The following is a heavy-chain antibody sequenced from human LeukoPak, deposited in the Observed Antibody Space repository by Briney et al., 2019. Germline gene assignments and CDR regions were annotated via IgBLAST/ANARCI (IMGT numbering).Heavy chain of an antibody. Sequence: ASVQVSCKASGYTFTGYYMHWVRQAPGQGLEWMGWINPNSGGTNYAQKFQGRVTMTRDTSISTAYMELSRLRSDDTAVYYCARYYYGSGREAFDIWGQGTMVTVSS. V-gene: IGHV1-2*02. J-gene: IGHJ3*02. CDR3: ARYYYGSGREAFDI. CDR2: INPNSGGT. CDR1: GYTFTGYY. D-gene: IGHD3-10*01.